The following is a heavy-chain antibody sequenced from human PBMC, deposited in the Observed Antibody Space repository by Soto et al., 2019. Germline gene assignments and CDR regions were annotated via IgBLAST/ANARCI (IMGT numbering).Heavy chain of an antibody. J-gene: IGHJ6*01. V-gene: IGHV5-10-1*01. D-gene: IGHD2-2*01. CDR1: GYSFTSYW. CDR3: ARRYCSSTSCPSNYYGMDV. CDR2: IDPSDSYT. Sequence: PGESLKISCKGSGYSFTSYWISWVRQMPGKGLEWMGRIDPSDSYTNYSPSFQGHVTISTDKSIGTAYLQWSRLKASDTAMYYCARRYCSSTSCPSNYYGMDVWGQGTTVTVSS.